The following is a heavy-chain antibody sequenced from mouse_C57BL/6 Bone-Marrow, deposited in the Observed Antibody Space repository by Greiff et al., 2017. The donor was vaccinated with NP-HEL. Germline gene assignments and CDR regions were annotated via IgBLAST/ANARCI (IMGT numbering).Heavy chain of an antibody. CDR3: ALITTVEYFDV. Sequence: VQLKESGAELVKPGASVKLSCTASGFNIKDYYMHWVKQRTEQGLEWIGRIDPEDGETKYAPKFQGKATITADTSSNTAYLQLSSLTSEDTAVYYCALITTVEYFDVWGTGTTVTVSS. J-gene: IGHJ1*03. CDR1: GFNIKDYY. V-gene: IGHV14-2*01. CDR2: IDPEDGET. D-gene: IGHD1-1*01.